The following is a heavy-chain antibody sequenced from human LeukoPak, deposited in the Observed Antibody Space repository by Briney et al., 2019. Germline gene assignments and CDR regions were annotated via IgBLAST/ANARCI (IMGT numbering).Heavy chain of an antibody. D-gene: IGHD3-22*01. CDR2: ISGSGYST. V-gene: IGHV3-23*01. CDR1: GFTFSSYS. CDR3: AKGHYDSSGYSHAFDI. Sequence: GGTLRLSCAVSGFTFSSYSVTWVRQAPGKGLEWVSAISGSGYSTYYADSVKGRFTISRDNSKNTLYLQMNSLRAEDTAVYYCAKGHYDSSGYSHAFDIWGQGTMVTVSS. J-gene: IGHJ3*02.